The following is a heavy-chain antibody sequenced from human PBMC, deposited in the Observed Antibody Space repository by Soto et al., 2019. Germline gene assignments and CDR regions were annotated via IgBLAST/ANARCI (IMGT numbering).Heavy chain of an antibody. J-gene: IGHJ5*01. D-gene: IGHD3-16*01. V-gene: IGHV3-7*01. CDR3: ATYAHHTFDS. CDR1: GFTFSNYW. CDR2: IKQDGSEK. Sequence: EVQLVESGGGLVQPGGSLRLSCSASGFTFSNYWMSWVLQAPFKGPEWVANIKQDGSEKNYVDSVEGRFTISRDNAKNSLYLQMNSLRAEDTAVYYCATYAHHTFDSWGQGTLVTVSS.